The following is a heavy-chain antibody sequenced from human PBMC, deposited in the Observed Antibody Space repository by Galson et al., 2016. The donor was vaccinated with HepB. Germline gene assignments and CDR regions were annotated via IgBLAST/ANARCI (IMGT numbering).Heavy chain of an antibody. V-gene: IGHV4-39*01. CDR3: ATYSTSSGRFEY. CDR1: GGSIRSNTLY. J-gene: IGHJ4*02. D-gene: IGHD6-6*01. CDR2: VSYSGRA. Sequence: SETLSLTCTVSGGSIRSNTLYWGWIRQPPGKGLEWIGSVSYSGRALYKLSLKSRVTISVDTSNNQFSLRLSTVTAADTAVYYCATYSTSSGRFEYWGQGTPVTGSS.